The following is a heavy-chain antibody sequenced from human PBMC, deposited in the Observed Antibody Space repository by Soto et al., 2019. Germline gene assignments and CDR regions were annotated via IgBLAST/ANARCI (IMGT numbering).Heavy chain of an antibody. J-gene: IGHJ6*03. CDR1: GGSISSSSYY. V-gene: IGHV4-39*01. Sequence: SETLSLTCTVSGGSISSSSYYWGWIRQPPGKGLEWIGSIYYSGSTYYNPSLKSRVTISVDTSKNQFSLKLSSVTAADTAVYYCARQGRGGDIVLMVYAGDYYYMDVWGKGTTVTVSS. CDR3: ARQGRGGDIVLMVYAGDYYYMDV. CDR2: IYYSGST. D-gene: IGHD2-8*01.